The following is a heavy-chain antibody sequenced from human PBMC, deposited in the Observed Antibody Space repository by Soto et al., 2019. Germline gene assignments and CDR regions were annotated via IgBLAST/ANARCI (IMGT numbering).Heavy chain of an antibody. J-gene: IGHJ5*02. Sequence: QVQLRESGPGLVKPSQTLSLTCSVSGASVAGGSYYWSWVRQPPGKGLEWIGYIPSRGRPFYNPSLTSRRTIYADTSKNQLSLQSTSVTAADTSVYYCARDTYSGYDFGLWGQGTLVTVSS. CDR1: GASVAGGSYY. D-gene: IGHD5-12*01. V-gene: IGHV4-30-4*01. CDR2: IPSRGRP. CDR3: ARDTYSGYDFGL.